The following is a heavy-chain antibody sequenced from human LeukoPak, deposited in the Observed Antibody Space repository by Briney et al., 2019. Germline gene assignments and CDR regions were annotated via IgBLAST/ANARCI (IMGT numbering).Heavy chain of an antibody. V-gene: IGHV4-39*01. D-gene: IGHD2-2*01. Sequence: SETLSLTCTVSGGSISSSSYYWGWIRQPPGKGLEWIGSIYYSGSTYYNPSLKSRVTISVDTSKNQFSLKLISVTAADTAVYYCARHLVGQYQLSWFDPWGQGTLVTVSS. CDR3: ARHLVGQYQLSWFDP. CDR1: GGSISSSSYY. J-gene: IGHJ5*02. CDR2: IYYSGST.